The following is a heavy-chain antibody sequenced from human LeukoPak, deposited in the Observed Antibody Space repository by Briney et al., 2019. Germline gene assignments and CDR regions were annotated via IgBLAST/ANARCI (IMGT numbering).Heavy chain of an antibody. V-gene: IGHV3-23*01. CDR1: GFTFSSYA. J-gene: IGHJ4*02. D-gene: IGHD2-2*01. CDR3: AKRKLVLYYFDY. CDR2: ISSSGGST. Sequence: PGGSLRLSCAASGFTFSSYAMSWVRQAPGKGLEWVSAISSSGGSTYYADSVKGRFTISRDNSKNTLYLQMNSLRAEDAAVYYCAKRKLVLYYFDYWGQGTLVTVSS.